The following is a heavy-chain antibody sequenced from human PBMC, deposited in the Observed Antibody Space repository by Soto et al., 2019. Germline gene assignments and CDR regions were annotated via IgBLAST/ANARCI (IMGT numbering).Heavy chain of an antibody. D-gene: IGHD5-12*01. V-gene: IGHV3-74*01. CDR3: ARVPATHWYFDL. CDR2: INSDGSST. J-gene: IGHJ2*01. Sequence: EVQLVESGGGLVQPGGSLRLSCAASGFTFSSYWMHGVRQAPGKGLVWVSRINSDGSSTSYADSVKGRFTISRDNAKNTLYLQMNSLRAEDTAVYYCARVPATHWYFDLWGRGTLVTVSS. CDR1: GFTFSSYW.